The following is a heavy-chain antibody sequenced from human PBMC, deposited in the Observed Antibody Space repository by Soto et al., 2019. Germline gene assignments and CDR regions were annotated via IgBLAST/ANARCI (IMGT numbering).Heavy chain of an antibody. J-gene: IGHJ4*02. Sequence: QVRLQESGPGLVKPSQTLSQTCTVSGASITSGHYYWTWIRQLPGKGLEWIGSIYNSETTHYNPSLTSRLTISIDTYANQFSLKLSSVTAADTAIYSCALALGPTTGLDYWGQGTLITVSA. CDR1: GASITSGHYY. D-gene: IGHD1-26*01. CDR2: IYNSETT. CDR3: ALALGPTTGLDY. V-gene: IGHV4-31*04.